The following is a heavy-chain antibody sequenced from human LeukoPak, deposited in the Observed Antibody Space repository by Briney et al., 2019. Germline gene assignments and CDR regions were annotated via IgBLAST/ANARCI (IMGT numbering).Heavy chain of an antibody. CDR1: GFTFSSYW. CDR3: ARDASSRISILGVVSDAFDI. J-gene: IGHJ3*02. CDR2: IKQDGGEK. V-gene: IGHV3-7*01. Sequence: GGSLRLSCAASGFTFSSYWMSWVRQAPGKGPEWVANIKQDGGEKYYVDSVKGRFTISRDNAKNSLYLQMNSLRAEDTAVYYCARDASSRISILGVVSDAFDIWGQGTMVTVSS. D-gene: IGHD3-3*01.